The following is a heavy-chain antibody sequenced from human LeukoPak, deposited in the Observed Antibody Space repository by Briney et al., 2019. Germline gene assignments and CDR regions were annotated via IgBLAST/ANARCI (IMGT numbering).Heavy chain of an antibody. CDR1: GGSISSYY. Sequence: SETLSLTCTVSGGSISSYYWSWIRQPPGKGLEWIGYIYYSGSTNYNPSLKSRVTISVDTSKNQFSLKLSSVTAVDTAVYYCARHPPMIVVDPYYFDYWGQGTLVTVSS. CDR3: ARHPPMIVVDPYYFDY. D-gene: IGHD3-22*01. J-gene: IGHJ4*02. CDR2: IYYSGST. V-gene: IGHV4-59*08.